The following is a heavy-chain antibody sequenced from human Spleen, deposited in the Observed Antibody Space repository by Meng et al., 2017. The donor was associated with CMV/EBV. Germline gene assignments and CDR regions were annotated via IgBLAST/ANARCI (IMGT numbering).Heavy chain of an antibody. CDR1: GFTFSTSG. D-gene: IGHD3-3*01. J-gene: IGHJ6*02. CDR3: TKRGIFGVYIMDV. Sequence: GESLKISCAVSGFTFSTSGLHWVRQAPGKGLEWVAVIWYDGTNKYYADSVKGRFTISRDNSKNTVYLQMNSLRAEDTAVYYCTKRGIFGVYIMDVWGRGTTVTVSS. V-gene: IGHV3-33*06. CDR2: IWYDGTNK.